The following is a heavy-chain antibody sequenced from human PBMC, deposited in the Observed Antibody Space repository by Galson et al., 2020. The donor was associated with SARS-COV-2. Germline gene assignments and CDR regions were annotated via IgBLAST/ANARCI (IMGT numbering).Heavy chain of an antibody. J-gene: IGHJ5*02. CDR3: ARVLDDYVWGSYRYDWFDP. CDR2: IYYSGST. D-gene: IGHD3-16*02. Sequence: SETLSLTCTVSGGSISSGGYYWSWIRQHTGKGLEWIGYIYYSGSTYYNPSLKSRVTISVDTSKNQFSLKLSSVTAADTAVYYCARVLDDYVWGSYRYDWFDPWGQGTLVTVSS. CDR1: GGSISSGGYY. V-gene: IGHV4-31*03.